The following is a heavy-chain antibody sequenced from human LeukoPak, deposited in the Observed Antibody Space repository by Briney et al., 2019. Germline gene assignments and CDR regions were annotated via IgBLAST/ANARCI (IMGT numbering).Heavy chain of an antibody. CDR1: GGSISSGGYY. J-gene: IGHJ5*02. CDR3: ARDGGVRGVQTKYNWFYP. CDR2: IYYSGST. V-gene: IGHV4-31*03. Sequence: PSETLSLTCTVSGGSISSGGYYWSWIRQHPGKGLEWIGYIYYSGSTYYNPSLKSRVTISVDTSKNQFSLKLSSVTAADTAVYYCARDGGVRGVQTKYNWFYPWGQGTLVTVSS. D-gene: IGHD3-10*01.